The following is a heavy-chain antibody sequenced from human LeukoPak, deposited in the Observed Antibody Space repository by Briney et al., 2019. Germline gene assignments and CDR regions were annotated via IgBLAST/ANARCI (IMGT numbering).Heavy chain of an antibody. Sequence: PSETLPLTCAVYGGSFSGYYWSWIRQPPGKGLEWIGEINHSGSTNYNPSLKSRVTISVDTSKNQFSLKLSSVTAADTAVYYCAREGGGGSYFYFDYWGQGTLVTVSS. CDR3: AREGGGGSYFYFDY. CDR1: GGSFSGYY. J-gene: IGHJ4*02. CDR2: INHSGST. V-gene: IGHV4-34*01. D-gene: IGHD1-26*01.